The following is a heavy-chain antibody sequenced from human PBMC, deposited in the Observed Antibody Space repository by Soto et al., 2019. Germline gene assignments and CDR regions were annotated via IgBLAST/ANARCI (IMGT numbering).Heavy chain of an antibody. CDR3: ARVYNWNDPTDYGMDV. Sequence: ASVKVSCKASGYTFTGYYMHWVRQAPGQGLEWMGWINPNSGGTNYAQKFQGWVTMTRDTSISTAYMELSRLRSDDTAVYYCARVYNWNDPTDYGMDVWGQGTTVTVSS. D-gene: IGHD1-20*01. V-gene: IGHV1-2*04. CDR2: INPNSGGT. CDR1: GYTFTGYY. J-gene: IGHJ6*02.